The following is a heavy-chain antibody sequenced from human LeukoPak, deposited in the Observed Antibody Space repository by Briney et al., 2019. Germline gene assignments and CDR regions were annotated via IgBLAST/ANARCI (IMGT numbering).Heavy chain of an antibody. Sequence: ASVKVSCKASGYTFTTYYMHRVRQAPGQGLEWMGIINPSDGSTTYPQKFQGRVTMTRDTSTSTIYVELSSLRSEDTAVYYCARRSHQLQSDYWGQGTLVTVSS. V-gene: IGHV1-46*01. CDR2: INPSDGST. D-gene: IGHD2-2*01. J-gene: IGHJ4*02. CDR1: GYTFTTYY. CDR3: ARRSHQLQSDY.